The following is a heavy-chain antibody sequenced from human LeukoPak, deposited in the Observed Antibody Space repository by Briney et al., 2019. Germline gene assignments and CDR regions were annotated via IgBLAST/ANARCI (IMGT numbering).Heavy chain of an antibody. Sequence: QPGRSLRLSCAASGFTFSSYGMHWVRQAPGKGLEWVAVIWYDGSNKYYADSVKGRFTISRDNSKNTLYLQMNSLRAEDTAVYYCARRLYCTSSSCHTGPDAFDIWGQGTMVTVSS. CDR1: GFTFSSYG. CDR2: IWYDGSNK. D-gene: IGHD2-2*02. CDR3: ARRLYCTSSSCHTGPDAFDI. J-gene: IGHJ3*02. V-gene: IGHV3-33*01.